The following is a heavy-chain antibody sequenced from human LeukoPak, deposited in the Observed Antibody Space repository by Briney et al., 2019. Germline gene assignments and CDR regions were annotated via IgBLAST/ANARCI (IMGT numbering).Heavy chain of an antibody. V-gene: IGHV4-31*11. CDR1: GGSISSGGYY. CDR3: AREIDYGDAFDI. J-gene: IGHJ3*02. CDR2: IYYSGST. D-gene: IGHD4-17*01. Sequence: SGTLSLTCAVSGGSISSGGYYWSWIRQHPGKGLEWIGYIYYSGSTYYNPSLKSRVTISVDTSKNQFSLKLSSVTAADTAVYYCAREIDYGDAFDIWGQGTMVTVSS.